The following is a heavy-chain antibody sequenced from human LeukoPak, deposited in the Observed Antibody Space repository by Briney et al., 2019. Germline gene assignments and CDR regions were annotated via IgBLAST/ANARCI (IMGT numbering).Heavy chain of an antibody. D-gene: IGHD3-3*01. CDR3: ARTGEPYDFWSGYYGNWFDP. CDR2: IIPIFGTA. CDR1: GGTFSSYA. Sequence: SVKVSCKASGGTFSSYAISWVQQAPGQGLEWMGGIIPIFGTANYAQKFQGRVTITTDESTSTAYMELSSLRSEDTAVYYCARTGEPYDFWSGYYGNWFDPWGQGTLVTVSS. J-gene: IGHJ5*02. V-gene: IGHV1-69*05.